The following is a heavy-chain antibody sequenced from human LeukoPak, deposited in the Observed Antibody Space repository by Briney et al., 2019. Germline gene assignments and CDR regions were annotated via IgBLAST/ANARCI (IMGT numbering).Heavy chain of an antibody. Sequence: ASVKVSCKASGYTFTGYYMHWVRQAPGQGLEWMGWINPNSGGTNYAQKFQGWVTMTTDTSTSTAYMELRSLRSDDTAVYYCARMEKGIHDPSYDYWGQGTLVTVSS. CDR1: GYTFTGYY. J-gene: IGHJ4*02. CDR2: INPNSGGT. D-gene: IGHD1-1*01. V-gene: IGHV1-2*04. CDR3: ARMEKGIHDPSYDY.